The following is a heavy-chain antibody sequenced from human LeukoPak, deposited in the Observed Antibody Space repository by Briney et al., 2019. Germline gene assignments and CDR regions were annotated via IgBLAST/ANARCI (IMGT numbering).Heavy chain of an antibody. CDR1: GYSFTTYW. D-gene: IGHD4-11*01. CDR3: SRLGTTRAPFDY. Sequence: GESLKISCEGSGYSFTTYWIAWVRQMPGEGLECMGIIYPGNSDTRYSPSFQGQVTISADKSINTAYLQKSSLKASDTAMYYCSRLGTTRAPFDYWGQGTLVTVSS. J-gene: IGHJ4*02. CDR2: IYPGNSDT. V-gene: IGHV5-51*01.